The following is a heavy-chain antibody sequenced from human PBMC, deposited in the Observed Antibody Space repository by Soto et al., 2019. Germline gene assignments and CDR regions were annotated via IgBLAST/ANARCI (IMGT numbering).Heavy chain of an antibody. V-gene: IGHV4-59*01. CDR3: ARDRGYFDSSGYYPYYIDY. Sequence: SETLSLTCSVSGGSISRYYWGWIRQPLGKGLEWIGYIYYSGSTNYNPSLKSRVTISVDTCKNQFSLKLSSVTAADTAVYYCARDRGYFDSSGYYPYYIDYWGQGILVTVS. CDR1: GGSISRYY. J-gene: IGHJ4*01. D-gene: IGHD3-22*01. CDR2: IYYSGST.